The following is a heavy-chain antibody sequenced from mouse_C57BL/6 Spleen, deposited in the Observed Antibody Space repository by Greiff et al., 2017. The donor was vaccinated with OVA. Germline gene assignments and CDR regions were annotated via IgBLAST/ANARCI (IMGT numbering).Heavy chain of an antibody. CDR3: ARHNYGNTPFAY. V-gene: IGHV5-6*01. J-gene: IGHJ3*01. CDR2: ISSGGSYT. Sequence: DVHLVESGGDLVKPGGSLKLSCAASGFTFSSYGMSWVRQTPDKRLEWVATISSGGSYTYYPDSVKGRFTISRDNAKNTLYLQMSSLKSEDTAMYYCARHNYGNTPFAYWGQGTLVTVSA. CDR1: GFTFSSYG. D-gene: IGHD2-1*01.